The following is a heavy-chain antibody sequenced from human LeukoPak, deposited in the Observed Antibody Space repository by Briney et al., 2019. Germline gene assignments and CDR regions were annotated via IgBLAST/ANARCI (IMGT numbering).Heavy chain of an antibody. D-gene: IGHD1-14*01. V-gene: IGHV1-2*02. CDR2: INPNSGDT. CDR1: GYTFTGYY. CDR3: ARDKFPSSRILHY. J-gene: IGHJ4*02. Sequence: GASVKVSCKASGYTFTGYYMHWVRQAPGQGLEWMGWINPNSGDTNYAQKFQGRVSMTRDTSISTAYMQLSRLRSDDTAVYYCARDKFPSSRILHYWGQGTLVTVSS.